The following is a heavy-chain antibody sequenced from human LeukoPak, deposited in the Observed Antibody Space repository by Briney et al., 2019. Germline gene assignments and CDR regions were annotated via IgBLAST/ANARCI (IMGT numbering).Heavy chain of an antibody. D-gene: IGHD6-13*01. Sequence: PSGTLSLTCAVSGVSISSSNWWSWVRQPPGKGLEWIGEIYHSGSTNYNPSLKSRVTISVDKSKNQFSLKLSSVTAADTAVYYCARAVIAAAHPRDAFDIWGQGTMVTVSS. CDR3: ARAVIAAAHPRDAFDI. CDR1: GVSISSSNW. V-gene: IGHV4-4*02. CDR2: IYHSGST. J-gene: IGHJ3*02.